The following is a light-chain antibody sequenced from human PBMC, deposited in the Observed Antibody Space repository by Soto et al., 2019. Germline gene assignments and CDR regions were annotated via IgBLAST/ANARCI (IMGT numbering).Light chain of an antibody. V-gene: IGKV3-15*01. CDR3: QQYNSWPIT. CDR1: QSVSDN. CDR2: RAS. Sequence: ESVLTQSPGTLSLSPGERVTLSCRASQSVSDNLAWYQQKPGQGPRLLVYRASTRTLGIPARFSGSESGTEFTLTISSLQSEDFAVYYCQQYNSWPITFGQGTRLEI. J-gene: IGKJ5*01.